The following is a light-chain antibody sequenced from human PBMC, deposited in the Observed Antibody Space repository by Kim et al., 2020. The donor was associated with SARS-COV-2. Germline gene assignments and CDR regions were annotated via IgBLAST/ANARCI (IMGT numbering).Light chain of an antibody. J-gene: IGKJ3*01. CDR3: QQFRT. Sequence: SFLSASVGDRATITCRASQGLSSFLAWYQQKPGKTPKLLIYAASTLQSGVPSRFSGTGSGTKFTLSISSLQPEDFATYYCQQFRTFGPGTKVDIK. CDR1: QGLSSF. V-gene: IGKV1-9*01. CDR2: AAS.